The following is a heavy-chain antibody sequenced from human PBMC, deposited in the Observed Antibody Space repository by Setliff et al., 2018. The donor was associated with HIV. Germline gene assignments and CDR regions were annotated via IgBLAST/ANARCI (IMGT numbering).Heavy chain of an antibody. CDR1: GFTFRNAW. D-gene: IGHD3-9*01. Sequence: PGGSLRLSCAASGFTFRNAWMSWVRQAPGKGLEWVGRIKSKSDGGAVHYAAPVKDRFTISRDDSRNTLYLQMNSMKSDDTATYYCVGHYYDPLTGYYVWFFDVWGRGTLVTVSS. J-gene: IGHJ2*01. CDR3: VGHYYDPLTGYYVWFFDV. V-gene: IGHV3-15*05. CDR2: IKSKSDGGAV.